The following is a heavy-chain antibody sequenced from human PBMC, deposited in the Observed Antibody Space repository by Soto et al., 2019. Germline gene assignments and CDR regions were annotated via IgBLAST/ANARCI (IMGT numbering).Heavy chain of an antibody. D-gene: IGHD5-12*01. CDR2: INHSGST. J-gene: IGHJ4*02. CDR1: GGSFSGYC. V-gene: IGHV4-34*01. CDR3: ARGKIVGYRGYDCVDY. Sequence: KTSETLSLTCAVYGGSFSGYCWSWIRQPPGKGLEWIGEINHSGSTNYNPSLKSRVTISVDTSKNQFSLKLSSVTAADTAVYYCARGKIVGYRGYDCVDYWGQGTLVTVST.